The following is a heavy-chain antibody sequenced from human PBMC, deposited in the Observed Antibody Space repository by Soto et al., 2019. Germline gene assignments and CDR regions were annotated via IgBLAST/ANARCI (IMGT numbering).Heavy chain of an antibody. Sequence: GGSLRLSCAASGFTFSSYSMNWVRQAPGKGLEWVSYISSSSSTIYYADSVKGRFTISRDNAKNSLYLQMNSLRAEDTAVYYCARLGYCTGVSCLSYYYYYMDVWGQGTTVTVSS. CDR1: GFTFSSYS. CDR2: ISSSSSTI. J-gene: IGHJ6*03. V-gene: IGHV3-48*01. CDR3: ARLGYCTGVSCLSYYYYYMDV. D-gene: IGHD2-15*01.